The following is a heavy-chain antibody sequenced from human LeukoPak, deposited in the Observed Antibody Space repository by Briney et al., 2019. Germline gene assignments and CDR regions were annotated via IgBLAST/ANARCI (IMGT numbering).Heavy chain of an antibody. Sequence: ASVRVSFKASGFSVTYYYMHWVRQAPGQGREWRGYIHPQRGRPSSPQKFQAMVTITTDTSISAAYMELRSLISDATAMYYCVREGNELLSKNFDYWGQGTLVTVSS. V-gene: IGHV1-2*02. D-gene: IGHD2-21*02. J-gene: IGHJ4*02. CDR2: IHPQRGRP. CDR3: VREGNELLSKNFDY. CDR1: GFSVTYYY.